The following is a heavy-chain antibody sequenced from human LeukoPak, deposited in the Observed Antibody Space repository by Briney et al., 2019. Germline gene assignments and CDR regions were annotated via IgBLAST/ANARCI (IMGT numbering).Heavy chain of an antibody. J-gene: IGHJ6*02. CDR3: AREGVVVAAIYYYYGMDV. V-gene: IGHV1-46*01. CDR2: INPSGGST. D-gene: IGHD2-15*01. Sequence: GASVKVSCKASGYTFTSYYMHWVRQAPGQGLEWMGIINPSGGSTSYAQKFQGRVTMTRDTSTSTVYMELSSLRSEDTAVYYCAREGVVVAAIYYYYGMDVWGQGTTVTVSS. CDR1: GYTFTSYY.